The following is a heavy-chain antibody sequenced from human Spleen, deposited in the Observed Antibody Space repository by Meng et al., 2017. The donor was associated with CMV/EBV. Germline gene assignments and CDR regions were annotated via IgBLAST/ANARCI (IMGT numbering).Heavy chain of an antibody. J-gene: IGHJ4*02. CDR1: GFTFSSYA. D-gene: IGHD3-3*01. V-gene: IGHV3-23*03. Sequence: GESLKISCAASGFTFSSYAMSWVRQAPGKGLEWVSVSYSGGSSTYYADSVKGRFTITRDNSKNTLNLQMNSLRAEDTAVYYCAKSGVDYDFWGTYYPNEGYYFDYWGQGTLVTVSS. CDR3: AKSGVDYDFWGTYYPNEGYYFDY. CDR2: SYSGGSST.